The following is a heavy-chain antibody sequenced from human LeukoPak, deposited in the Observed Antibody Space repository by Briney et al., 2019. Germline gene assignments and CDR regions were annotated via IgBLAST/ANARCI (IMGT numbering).Heavy chain of an antibody. CDR3: ARYGSGSSIDY. J-gene: IGHJ4*02. Sequence: PSETLSLTCTVSGGSISSYYWSWIRQPPGKGLEWIGYIYYSGSTNYNPSLKSRVTISLDTSKNQFTLKLSSVTAADTAVYYCARYGSGSSIDYWGQGTLVTVSS. CDR2: IYYSGST. V-gene: IGHV4-59*01. D-gene: IGHD3-10*01. CDR1: GGSISSYY.